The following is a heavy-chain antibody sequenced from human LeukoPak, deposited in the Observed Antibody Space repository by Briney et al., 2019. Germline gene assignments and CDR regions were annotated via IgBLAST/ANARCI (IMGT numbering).Heavy chain of an antibody. D-gene: IGHD3-22*01. CDR3: ARWYYDSSGYRYFDY. J-gene: IGHJ4*02. V-gene: IGHV4-34*01. CDR2: INHSGST. CDR1: GGSFSGYY. Sequence: SETLSLTCAVYGGSFSGYYWSWIRQPPGKGLEWIGEINHSGSTNYNPSLKSRVTISVDASKNQFSLRLSSVTAAGTAVLFCARWYYDSSGYRYFDYWGQGTLVTVSS.